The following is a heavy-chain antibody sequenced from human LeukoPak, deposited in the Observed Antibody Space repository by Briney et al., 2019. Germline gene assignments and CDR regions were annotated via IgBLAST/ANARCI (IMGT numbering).Heavy chain of an antibody. CDR2: INPNRGAT. D-gene: IGHD3-22*01. CDR1: GYSFTAYY. V-gene: IGHV1-2*02. Sequence: VASVKVSCKASGYSFTAYYMHWLRQAPGQGLEWMGWINPNRGATNYAQKFQGRVSMTRDTSISTAYMELSRLRSDDTAVYYCAITYYYDSSGYSPEYYFDYWGQGTLVTVSS. J-gene: IGHJ4*02. CDR3: AITYYYDSSGYSPEYYFDY.